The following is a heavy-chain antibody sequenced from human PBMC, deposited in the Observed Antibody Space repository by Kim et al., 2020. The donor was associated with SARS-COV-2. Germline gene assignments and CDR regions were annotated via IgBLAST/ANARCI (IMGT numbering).Heavy chain of an antibody. J-gene: IGHJ6*02. V-gene: IGHV2-5*02. CDR3: AHQLGYCSGGSCYSYDYHYYGMDV. CDR2: IYWDDDK. Sequence: SGPTLVNPTQTLTLTCTFSGFSLSTTAVGVGWIRQPPGKALEWLAVIYWDDDKRYSPSLKSRLTITTDTSRNLVVLTMTDMDPVDTATYYCAHQLGYCSGGSCYSYDYHYYGMDVWGQGTTVTVSS. CDR1: GFSLSTTAVG. D-gene: IGHD2-15*01.